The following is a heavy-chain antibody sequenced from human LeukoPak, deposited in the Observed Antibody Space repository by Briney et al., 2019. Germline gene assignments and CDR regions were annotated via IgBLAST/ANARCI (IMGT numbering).Heavy chain of an antibody. CDR3: ARDGYYGSGSIDY. J-gene: IGHJ4*02. Sequence: LRLSCATSGFTFSSYWLYWIRQPPGKGVEWIGYIYYSGSTNYNPSLKSRVTISVDTSKNQFSLKLSSVTAADTAVYYCARDGYYGSGSIDYWGQGTLVSVSS. V-gene: IGHV4-59*01. CDR1: GFTFSSYW. CDR2: IYYSGST. D-gene: IGHD3-10*01.